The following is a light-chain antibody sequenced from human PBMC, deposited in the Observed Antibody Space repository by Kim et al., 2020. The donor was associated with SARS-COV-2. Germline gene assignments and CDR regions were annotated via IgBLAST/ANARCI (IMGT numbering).Light chain of an antibody. V-gene: IGKV1-9*01. J-gene: IGKJ5*01. CDR2: GAS. CDR1: QGINNY. CDR3: QQLSSYPIT. Sequence: EYVGDTVTITCRASQGINNYLAWYQQKPGRAPHLLIYGASTLESGVPSRFSGSGSGTDFTLTISSLQPEDFATYYCQQLSSYPITFGLGTRLEIK.